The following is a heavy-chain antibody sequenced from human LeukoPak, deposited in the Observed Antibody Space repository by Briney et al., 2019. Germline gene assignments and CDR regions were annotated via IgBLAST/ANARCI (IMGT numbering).Heavy chain of an antibody. D-gene: IGHD2-15*01. Sequence: SETLSLTCAVYGGCFSGYYWSWIRQPPGKGLEWIGEINHSGSTNYNPSLKSRVTISVDTSKNQFSLKLSSVTAADTAVYYCARGKWYDYWGQGTLVTVSS. CDR3: ARGKWYDY. V-gene: IGHV4-34*01. CDR2: INHSGST. CDR1: GGCFSGYY. J-gene: IGHJ4*02.